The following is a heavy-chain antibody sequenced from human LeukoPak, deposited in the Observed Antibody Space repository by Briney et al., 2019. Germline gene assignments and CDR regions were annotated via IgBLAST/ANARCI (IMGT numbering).Heavy chain of an antibody. CDR2: INPSGGST. J-gene: IGHJ6*02. D-gene: IGHD6-19*01. CDR3: ARSGVYSSGRMTPYYYYGMDV. Sequence: ASVKVSCKASGYTFTSYYMHWVRQAPGQGLEWMGIINPSGGSTSYAQKFQGRVTMTRDTSTSTVYMELSSLRSEDTAVYYCARSGVYSSGRMTPYYYYGMDVWGQGTTVTVSS. CDR1: GYTFTSYY. V-gene: IGHV1-46*01.